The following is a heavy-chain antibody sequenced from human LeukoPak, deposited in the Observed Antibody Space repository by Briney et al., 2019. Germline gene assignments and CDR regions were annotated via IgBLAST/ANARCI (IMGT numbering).Heavy chain of an antibody. J-gene: IGHJ3*02. CDR1: GFTFSTYW. CDR3: ARERSPPRNAFDI. Sequence: GGSLRLSCAASGFTFSTYWMHWVRQAPGKGLVWVSSTNSDGRSTSYADSVKGRFSISRDNAKNTLYLQMNSLRAEDTAVYYCARERSPPRNAFDIWGQGTMVTVSS. V-gene: IGHV3-74*01. CDR2: TNSDGRST.